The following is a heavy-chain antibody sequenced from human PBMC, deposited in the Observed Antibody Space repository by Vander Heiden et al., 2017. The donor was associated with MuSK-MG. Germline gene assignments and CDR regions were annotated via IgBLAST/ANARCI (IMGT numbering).Heavy chain of an antibody. D-gene: IGHD2-15*01. Sequence: VQLVQSGAEVKKPGSSVNFSCKASGGTFSSYAISWVRRAPGQGLEWMGGIIPIFGTANYAQKFQGRVTITADKSTSTAYMELSSLRSEDTAVYYCARSYCSGGSCYSLAFDIWGQGTMVTVSS. CDR3: ARSYCSGGSCYSLAFDI. J-gene: IGHJ3*02. V-gene: IGHV1-69*06. CDR1: GGTFSSYA. CDR2: IIPIFGTA.